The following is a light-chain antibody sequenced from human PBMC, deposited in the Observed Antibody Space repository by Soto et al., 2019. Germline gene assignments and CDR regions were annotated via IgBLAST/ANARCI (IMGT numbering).Light chain of an antibody. CDR1: SSDVGGYNY. Sequence: QSALTQPASVSGSPGQSITISCSGTSSDVGGYNYVSWYQQHPGKAPKLMIYDVSNRPSGVSNRFSGSKSGNTASLTISGLQAEDEADYYCCSYTSSSTLVVFGVGTKLTVL. J-gene: IGLJ2*01. CDR2: DVS. V-gene: IGLV2-14*01. CDR3: CSYTSSSTLVV.